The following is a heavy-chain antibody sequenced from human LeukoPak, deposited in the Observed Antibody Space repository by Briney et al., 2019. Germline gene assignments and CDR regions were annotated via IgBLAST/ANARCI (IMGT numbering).Heavy chain of an antibody. Sequence: SQTLSLTCTVSGGSISTRGYYWSWIRQPPGKGLEWIGYISYSGGTYYTPSLKSRLSISVDTSKSQFSLKMSSVTAADTAVYYCASTSKYIGSGRDDSFDIWGQGTMVTVSS. V-gene: IGHV4-30-4*01. CDR3: ASTSKYIGSGRDDSFDI. J-gene: IGHJ3*02. D-gene: IGHD3-10*01. CDR2: ISYSGGT. CDR1: GGSISTRGYY.